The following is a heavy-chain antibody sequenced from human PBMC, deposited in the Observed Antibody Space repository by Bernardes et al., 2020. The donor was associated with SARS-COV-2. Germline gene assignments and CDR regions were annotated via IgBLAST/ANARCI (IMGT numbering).Heavy chain of an antibody. CDR1: GGSISSSY. CDR3: ARSGSGWDFGN. J-gene: IGHJ4*02. D-gene: IGHD6-19*01. Sequence: SETLSLTCSLSGGSISSSYRSWIRQLPGTGLGWIGYLYYSGRTRSNPSLKSRVTISVDTSENRFFLRLSSVTSADTAGYYFARSGSGWDFGNWGQRTLVTVSS. CDR2: LYYSGRT. V-gene: IGHV4-59*01.